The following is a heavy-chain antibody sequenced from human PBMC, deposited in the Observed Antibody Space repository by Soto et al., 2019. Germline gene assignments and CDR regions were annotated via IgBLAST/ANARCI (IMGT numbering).Heavy chain of an antibody. CDR2: VSANGKNT. CDR3: AKVALSSGKSYYMDV. J-gene: IGHJ6*03. D-gene: IGHD3-10*01. V-gene: IGHV3-23*01. Sequence: EVLLLESGGGLVQPGGSLRLSCAASGFTFSSNPMRWVRQAPGKGQEWVSDVSANGKNTYYADSVKGRFTTSRDNSKNTVFLQVSSLRAEDTAVYYCAKVALSSGKSYYMDVWGRGTTVTVSS. CDR1: GFTFSSNP.